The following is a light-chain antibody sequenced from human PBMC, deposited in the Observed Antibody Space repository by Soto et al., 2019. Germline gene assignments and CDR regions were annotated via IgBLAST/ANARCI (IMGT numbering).Light chain of an antibody. CDR1: SSDVGGYNY. CDR3: SSYTSSSTWV. V-gene: IGLV2-14*01. J-gene: IGLJ3*02. Sequence: QSALTKPASVSGSPGQSITISCTGTSSDVGGYNYVSWYQQHPGKAPKLMIYEVSNRPSGVSNRFSGSKSGNTASLTISGLQGEDEADYYCSSYTSSSTWVFGGGNKVTVL. CDR2: EVS.